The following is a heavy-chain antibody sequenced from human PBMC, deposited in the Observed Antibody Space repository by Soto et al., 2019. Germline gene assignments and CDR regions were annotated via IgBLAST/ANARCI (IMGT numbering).Heavy chain of an antibody. J-gene: IGHJ3*02. Sequence: QVQLVQSGAEVKKPGSSVKVSCKASGGTFSSYAISWVRQAPGQGLEWMGGIIPIFGTANYAQKFQGRVTITADESTSTAYMELSSLRSEDTAVYYCARDPRDSSGWCIAYAFDIWGQGTMVTVSS. CDR2: IIPIFGTA. D-gene: IGHD6-19*01. V-gene: IGHV1-69*01. CDR1: GGTFSSYA. CDR3: ARDPRDSSGWCIAYAFDI.